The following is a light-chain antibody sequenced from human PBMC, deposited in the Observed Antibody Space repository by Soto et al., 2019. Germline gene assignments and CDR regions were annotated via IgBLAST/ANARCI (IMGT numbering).Light chain of an antibody. J-gene: IGKJ4*01. V-gene: IGKV1-27*01. CDR1: QAISNY. CDR2: AAS. Sequence: DIEMTQSPSSLSAFVGDRVTITCRASQAISNYLAWYQQKPGKVPTLLIYAASTLQSRVPSRFSGSGSGTDFTLTISSLQPEDAATYYCQKFNAVPTFGGGTKVEI. CDR3: QKFNAVPT.